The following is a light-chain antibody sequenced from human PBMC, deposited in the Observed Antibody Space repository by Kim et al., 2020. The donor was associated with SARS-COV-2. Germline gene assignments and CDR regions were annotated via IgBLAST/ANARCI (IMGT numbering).Light chain of an antibody. Sequence: SVSPDQTASIPCAGDKLGDKYACWYQQKPGHSPVLVIYQDSKRPSGIPERFSGSNSGNTATLTISGTQAMDEADYYCQAWDSSTVVFGGGTQLTVL. CDR1: KLGDKY. CDR3: QAWDSSTVV. V-gene: IGLV3-1*01. J-gene: IGLJ2*01. CDR2: QDS.